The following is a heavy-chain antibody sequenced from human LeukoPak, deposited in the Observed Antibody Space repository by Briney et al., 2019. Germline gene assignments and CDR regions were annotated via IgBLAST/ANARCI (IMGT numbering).Heavy chain of an antibody. D-gene: IGHD3-22*01. CDR3: ARDRDYHATSGYWGVFDF. CDR1: GVTVSSNY. J-gene: IGHJ4*02. V-gene: IGHV3-53*01. Sequence: PGGSLRLSRAASGVTVSSNYMSWVRHAPGKGLEWGSVIYSGSSTSYADSVKGRCIISRDNTKNTLYLQMHSLRAEDTAVYYCARDRDYHATSGYWGVFDFWGQGPRVTVTA. CDR2: IYSGSST.